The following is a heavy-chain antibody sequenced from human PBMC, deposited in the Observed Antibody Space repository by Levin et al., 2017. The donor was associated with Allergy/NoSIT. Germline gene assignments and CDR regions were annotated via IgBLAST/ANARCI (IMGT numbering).Heavy chain of an antibody. V-gene: IGHV4-39*01. J-gene: IGHJ3*02. CDR1: GGSISSSSYY. CDR2: IYYSGST. D-gene: IGHD5-18*01. CDR3: ARHAMDSPADAFDI. Sequence: PSETLSLTCTVSGGSISSSSYYWGWIRQPPGKGLEWIGSIYYSGSTYYNPSLKSRVTISVDTSKNQFSLKLSSVTAADTAVYYCARHAMDSPADAFDIWGQGTMVTVSS.